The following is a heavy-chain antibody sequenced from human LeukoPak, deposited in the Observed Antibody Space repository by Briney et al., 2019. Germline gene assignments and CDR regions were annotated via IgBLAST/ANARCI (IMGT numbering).Heavy chain of an antibody. D-gene: IGHD6-19*01. CDR3: ARATRGAMAGTDY. V-gene: IGHV4-61*02. CDR2: IYTSGST. Sequence: SETLSLTCTVSGGSISSGSYYWSWIRQPAGKGLEWIGRIYTSGSTNYNPSLKSRVTISVDTSKNQFSLKLSSVTAADTAVYYCARATRGAMAGTDYWGQGTLVTVSS. CDR1: GGSISSGSYY. J-gene: IGHJ4*02.